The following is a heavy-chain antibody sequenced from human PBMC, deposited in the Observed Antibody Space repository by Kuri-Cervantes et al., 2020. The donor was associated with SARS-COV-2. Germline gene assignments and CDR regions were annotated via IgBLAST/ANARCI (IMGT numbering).Heavy chain of an antibody. Sequence: ASVKVSCKASGYTFTSYGISWVRQAPGQGLEWMGWISAYNGNTNFAQNLQGRVTMTTDTSSSTAYMELRSLGSDDTAVYYCARPLTSGYYTGINAFDIWGQGTMVTVSS. CDR3: ARPLTSGYYTGINAFDI. CDR1: GYTFTSYG. V-gene: IGHV1-18*01. CDR2: ISAYNGNT. D-gene: IGHD3-3*01. J-gene: IGHJ3*02.